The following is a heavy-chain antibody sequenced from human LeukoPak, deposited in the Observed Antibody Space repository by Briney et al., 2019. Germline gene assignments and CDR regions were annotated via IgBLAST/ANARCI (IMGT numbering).Heavy chain of an antibody. Sequence: GGSLRLSCAASGFTFSSYAMHWVRQAPGKGLEWVAVISYDGSNKYYADSVKGRFTISRDNSKNTLYLQMNSLRAEDTAVYYCAGGRTRGSGRYYFDYWGQGTLVTVSS. CDR2: ISYDGSNK. V-gene: IGHV3-30*04. D-gene: IGHD3-10*01. J-gene: IGHJ4*02. CDR3: AGGRTRGSGRYYFDY. CDR1: GFTFSSYA.